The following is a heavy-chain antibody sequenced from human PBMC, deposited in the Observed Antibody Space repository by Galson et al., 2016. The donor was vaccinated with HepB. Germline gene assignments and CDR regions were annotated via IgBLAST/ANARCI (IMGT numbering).Heavy chain of an antibody. CDR3: GREWGGGRHSVRYFDL. CDR2: IDPNNGGT. CDR1: GYSLTGFY. J-gene: IGHJ2*01. V-gene: IGHV1-2*06. D-gene: IGHD3-16*01. Sequence: SVKVSCKASGYSLTGFYIHWVRQVPGKGLEWMGRIDPNNGGTNYAHKYQGRVTMTRDTSISTAYMELSSLRSDDAAVYYWGREWGGGRHSVRYFDLWGRGTLVSVSS.